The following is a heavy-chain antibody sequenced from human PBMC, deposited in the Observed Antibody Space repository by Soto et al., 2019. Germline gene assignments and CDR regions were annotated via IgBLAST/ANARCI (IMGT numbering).Heavy chain of an antibody. CDR3: VREVYSVYEYDGFDV. V-gene: IGHV3-74*01. Sequence: EVQLVESGGGLVQPGGSLRLSCGASGFTFRRHWMHWVRQIPGKGLMWVSRINTDGSGTSYADSVEGRFTISRDNAKNTLYLQMNSLRAEDTAVYYCVREVYSVYEYDGFDVWGQGTTVAVSS. CDR1: GFTFRRHW. D-gene: IGHD5-12*01. CDR2: INTDGSGT. J-gene: IGHJ3*01.